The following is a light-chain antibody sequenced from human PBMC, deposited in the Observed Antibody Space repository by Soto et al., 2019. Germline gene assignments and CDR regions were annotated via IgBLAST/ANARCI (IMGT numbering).Light chain of an antibody. Sequence: DIQMTQSPSSLSASVGDRVTITCRASQGIRHDLGWYQQIPGKAPKRLIYAASTLQSGVPSRFSGSGSGTEFTLTISGLQPEDLATYYCLHHNSYPYTFGQGTKLDIK. V-gene: IGKV1-17*01. CDR2: AAS. CDR1: QGIRHD. J-gene: IGKJ2*01. CDR3: LHHNSYPYT.